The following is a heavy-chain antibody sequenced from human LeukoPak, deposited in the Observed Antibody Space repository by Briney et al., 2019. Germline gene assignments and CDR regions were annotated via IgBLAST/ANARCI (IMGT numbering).Heavy chain of an antibody. CDR2: ISVSGAKT. CDR3: ARGSTNWDGYKGGFDP. CDR1: GFTFSSYA. V-gene: IGHV3-23*01. J-gene: IGHJ5*02. Sequence: GGSLRLSCAASGFTFSSYAMSWVRQAPGKGLEWVSAISVSGAKTYYADSVKGRFTISRDNSKNTLYLQMNSLGAEDSALYYCARGSTNWDGYKGGFDPWGQGILVTVSS. D-gene: IGHD5-24*01.